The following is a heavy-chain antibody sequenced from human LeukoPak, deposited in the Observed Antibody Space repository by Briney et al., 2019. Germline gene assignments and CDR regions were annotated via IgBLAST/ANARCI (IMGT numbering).Heavy chain of an antibody. CDR3: AREASGAPALNWFDP. V-gene: IGHV1-69*13. D-gene: IGHD1-26*01. CDR1: GGTFSSYA. J-gene: IGHJ5*02. CDR2: IIPIFGTA. Sequence: SVKVSCKASGGTFSSYAISWVRQAPGQGLEWMGGIIPIFGTANYAQKFQGRVTITADESTSTAYMELSSLRSEDTAVYYCAREASGAPALNWFDPWGQGTLVTVSS.